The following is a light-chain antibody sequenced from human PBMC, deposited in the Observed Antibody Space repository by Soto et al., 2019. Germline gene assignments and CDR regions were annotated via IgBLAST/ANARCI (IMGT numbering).Light chain of an antibody. J-gene: IGLJ3*02. Sequence: QSVLTQPASVSGSPGQSITISCTGTSSDIGSYNLVSWYQHHPGKAPKLMIYENSKWPSGVSDRFSGSKSGNTASLTISGLQAEDEADYYCCSYAGSDNWAFGGGTKVTVL. CDR3: CSYAGSDNWA. CDR2: ENS. V-gene: IGLV2-23*01. CDR1: SSDIGSYNL.